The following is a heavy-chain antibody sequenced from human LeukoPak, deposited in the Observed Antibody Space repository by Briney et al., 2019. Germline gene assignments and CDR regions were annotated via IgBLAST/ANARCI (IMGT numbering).Heavy chain of an antibody. D-gene: IGHD3-22*01. CDR3: AKRYYSDSSGYLGSIDQ. J-gene: IGHJ4*02. CDR1: GFTFDNYA. Sequence: GGSLRLSCAASGFTFDNYAISWVRQAPGKGLEWVSAISGSGDVTYYADSVKGRFTISRDNSKNTLYLQLNSLRAEDTGVYYCAKRYYSDSSGYLGSIDQWGQGTLVTVSS. CDR2: ISGSGDVT. V-gene: IGHV3-23*01.